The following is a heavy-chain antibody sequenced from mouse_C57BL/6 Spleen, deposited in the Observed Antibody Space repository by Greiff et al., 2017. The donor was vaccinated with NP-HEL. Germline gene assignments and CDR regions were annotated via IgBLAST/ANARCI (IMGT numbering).Heavy chain of an antibody. J-gene: IGHJ2*01. V-gene: IGHV1-69*01. D-gene: IGHD2-10*02. CDR2: IDPSDSYT. Sequence: VQLQQSGAELVMPGASVKLSCKASGYTFTSYWMHWVKQRPGQGLEWIGEIDPSDSYTNYNQKFKGKSTLTVDKSSSTAYMQLSSLTSEDSAVDYCARRGYERYFDYWGQGTTLTVSS. CDR1: GYTFTSYW. CDR3: ARRGYERYFDY.